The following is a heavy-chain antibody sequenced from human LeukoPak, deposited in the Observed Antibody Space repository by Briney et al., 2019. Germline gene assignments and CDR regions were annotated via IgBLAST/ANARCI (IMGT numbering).Heavy chain of an antibody. Sequence: GGSLRLSCAASGFIFNHYNMNWVRQAPGKGLEWVSFISNDSSVIYYTDSVKGRFIVSRDNARDSLYLQMNSLRSEDTAVYYCAREGFSTVTSDSWGQGTRVTVSS. CDR2: ISNDSSVI. V-gene: IGHV3-48*04. CDR3: AREGFSTVTSDS. CDR1: GFIFNHYN. D-gene: IGHD4-17*01. J-gene: IGHJ4*02.